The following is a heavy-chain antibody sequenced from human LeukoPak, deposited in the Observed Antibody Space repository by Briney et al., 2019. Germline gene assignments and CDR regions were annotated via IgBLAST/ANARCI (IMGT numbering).Heavy chain of an antibody. V-gene: IGHV4-34*01. J-gene: IGHJ5*02. CDR3: ARSPRSPLMAARRQIWFDP. Sequence: PSETLSLTCAVYGGSFSDFYWSWIRQPPGKGLEWIGEINHSGSTNYNPSLKSRVTISVDTSKNQFSLKLSSVTAADTAVYYCARSPRSPLMAARRQIWFDPWGQGTLVTVSS. CDR1: GGSFSDFY. D-gene: IGHD6-6*01. CDR2: INHSGST.